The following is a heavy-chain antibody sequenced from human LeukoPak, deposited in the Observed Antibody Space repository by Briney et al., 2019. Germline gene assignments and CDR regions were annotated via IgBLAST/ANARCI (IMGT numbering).Heavy chain of an antibody. D-gene: IGHD6-13*01. CDR1: GFTFNNYG. V-gene: IGHV3-23*01. Sequence: GGSLRLSCAASGFTFNNYGMSWVRQAPGKGLEWVSAIRGSGGSTYYADSVKGRFTISRDNSKNTLYLQMNSLRAEDTAVYYCAILSIDSGTWGRYWGQGTLVTVSS. CDR3: AILSIDSGTWGRY. CDR2: IRGSGGST. J-gene: IGHJ4*02.